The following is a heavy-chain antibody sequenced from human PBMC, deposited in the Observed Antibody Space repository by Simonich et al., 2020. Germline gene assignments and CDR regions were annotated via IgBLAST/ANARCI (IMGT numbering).Heavy chain of an antibody. CDR2: IRTDNGNT. Sequence: QVQLVQSGAEVKKPGASVKVSCKASGYTFTSYGISWVRQAPGQGLKLMGKIRTDNGNTNHTQKLQGRVTMTTDTSTSTAYMELRSLRSDDTAVYYCARASRGTWWYYYFDYWGQGTLVTVSS. CDR3: ARASRGTWWYYYFDY. D-gene: IGHD2-15*01. CDR1: GYTFTSYG. J-gene: IGHJ4*02. V-gene: IGHV1-18*01.